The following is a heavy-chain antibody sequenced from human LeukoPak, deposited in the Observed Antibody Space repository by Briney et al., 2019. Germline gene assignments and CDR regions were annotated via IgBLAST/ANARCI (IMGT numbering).Heavy chain of an antibody. V-gene: IGHV3-11*05. CDR3: ARVAPDDYGAYNWFDP. CDR1: GFTFSSYA. D-gene: IGHD4-17*01. CDR2: ISSSSSYT. Sequence: SGGSLRLSCAASGFTFSSYAMSWIRQAPGKGLEWVSYISSSSSYTNYADSVKGRFTISRDNAKNSLYLQMNSLRAEDTAVYYCARVAPDDYGAYNWFDPWGQGTLVTVSS. J-gene: IGHJ5*02.